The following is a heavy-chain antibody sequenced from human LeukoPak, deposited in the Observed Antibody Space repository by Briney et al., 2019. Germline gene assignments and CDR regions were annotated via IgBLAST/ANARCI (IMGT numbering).Heavy chain of an antibody. CDR3: ARAIKKKSATGGGGILDY. D-gene: IGHD3-10*01. J-gene: IGHJ4*02. CDR1: GFTFSSYA. Sequence: GGSLRLSCAASGFTFSSYAMHWVRQAPGKGLEWVSVISYDGSNKYYADSVKGRFTISRDNSKNTLYLQMNSLRAEDTAVYYCARAIKKKSATGGGGILDYWGQGTLVTVSS. V-gene: IGHV3-30-3*01. CDR2: ISYDGSNK.